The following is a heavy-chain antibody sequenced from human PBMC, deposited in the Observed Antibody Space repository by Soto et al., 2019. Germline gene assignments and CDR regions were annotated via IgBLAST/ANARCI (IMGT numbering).Heavy chain of an antibody. J-gene: IGHJ4*02. CDR2: IKQDGSEK. V-gene: IGHV3-7*01. D-gene: IGHD2-15*01. Sequence: LRLSCAASGFTFSSYWMSWVRQAPGKGLEWVANIKQDGSEKYYVDSVKGRFTISRDNAKNSLYLQMNSLRAEDTAVYYCARDRFGSGSCYYDYWGQGTLVTVSS. CDR1: GFTFSSYW. CDR3: ARDRFGSGSCYYDY.